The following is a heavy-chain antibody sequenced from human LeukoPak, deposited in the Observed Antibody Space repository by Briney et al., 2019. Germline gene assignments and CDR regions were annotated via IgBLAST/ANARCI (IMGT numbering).Heavy chain of an antibody. CDR2: IYSGGST. V-gene: IGHV3-53*01. J-gene: IGHJ3*02. D-gene: IGHD3-10*01. CDR3: ARVYGGDAFDI. CDR1: GGSISSGSHH. Sequence: PSETLSLTCTVSGGSISSGSHHWGWFRQSPGKGLEWVSVIYSGGSTYYADSVKGRFTISRDNSKNTLYLQMNSLRAEDTAVYYCARVYGGDAFDIWGQGTMVTVSS.